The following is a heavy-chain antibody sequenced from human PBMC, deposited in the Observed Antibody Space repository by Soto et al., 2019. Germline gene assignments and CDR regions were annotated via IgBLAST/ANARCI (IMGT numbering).Heavy chain of an antibody. CDR3: ARWGMYYYDSSGHTSQDDY. CDR2: ISSSSSYT. D-gene: IGHD3-22*01. J-gene: IGHJ4*02. Sequence: PGGSLRLSCAASGFTFSDYYMSWIRQAPGKSLEWVSYISSSSSYTNYADSVKGRFTISRDNAKNSLYLQMNSLRAEDTAVYYCARWGMYYYDSSGHTSQDDYGGQGXLVTVYS. CDR1: GFTFSDYY. V-gene: IGHV3-11*06.